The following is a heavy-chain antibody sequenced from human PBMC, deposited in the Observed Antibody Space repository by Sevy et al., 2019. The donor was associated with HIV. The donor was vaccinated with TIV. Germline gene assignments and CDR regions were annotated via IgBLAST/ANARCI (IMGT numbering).Heavy chain of an antibody. CDR1: GFSLSTSGVG. D-gene: IGHD3-22*01. V-gene: IGHV2-5*01. CDR3: AHSINRRYYYDSSGYYPLDY. J-gene: IGHJ4*02. Sequence: SGPTLVNPTQTLTLTCTFSGFSLSTSGVGVGWIRQPPGKALEWLALIYWNDDKLYSPSLKSRLTITKDTSKNQVVLTMTNMDPVDTAAYYCAHSINRRYYYDSSGYYPLDYWGQGTLVTVSS. CDR2: IYWNDDK.